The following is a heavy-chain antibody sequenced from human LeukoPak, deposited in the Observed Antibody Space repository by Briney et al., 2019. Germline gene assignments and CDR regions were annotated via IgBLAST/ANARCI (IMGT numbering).Heavy chain of an antibody. J-gene: IGHJ3*02. Sequence: AAVKVSCKASGYSFTGHYMHWVRQAPGQGLEWMGWINPKSGGTNYAQKFQGRVTMTRDTSISTAYMDMNSLRAEDTAVYYCARALYYCSGGSCYDSAFDIWGQGTMVTVSS. D-gene: IGHD2-15*01. V-gene: IGHV1-2*02. CDR1: GYSFTGHY. CDR2: INPKSGGT. CDR3: ARALYYCSGGSCYDSAFDI.